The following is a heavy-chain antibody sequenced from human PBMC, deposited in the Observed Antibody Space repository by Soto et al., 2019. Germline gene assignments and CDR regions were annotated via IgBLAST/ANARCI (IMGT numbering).Heavy chain of an antibody. V-gene: IGHV4-39*01. Sequence: QLQLQESGPGLVKPSETLSLTCTVSGGSISSSSYYWGWIRQPPGKGLEWIGSIYYSGSTDYNPSLKSRVTMSVDTSKNQFSLKLTSVTAADTAVYYCARQKLTVAGFDYWGQGTLVTVPS. CDR3: ARQKLTVAGFDY. D-gene: IGHD6-19*01. J-gene: IGHJ4*02. CDR2: IYYSGST. CDR1: GGSISSSSYY.